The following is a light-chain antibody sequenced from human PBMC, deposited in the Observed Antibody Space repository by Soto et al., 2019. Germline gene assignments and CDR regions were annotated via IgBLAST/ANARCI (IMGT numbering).Light chain of an antibody. Sequence: DIQMTQSPSTLSASVGDRVTITCRASQTISSWLAWYQQKPGKAPKLLIYKASTLKSGVPSRFSGSGSGTEFTLTISSLQPDDSATYYCQQYNSYWTFGQGTKVDI. V-gene: IGKV1-5*03. J-gene: IGKJ1*01. CDR3: QQYNSYWT. CDR1: QTISSW. CDR2: KAS.